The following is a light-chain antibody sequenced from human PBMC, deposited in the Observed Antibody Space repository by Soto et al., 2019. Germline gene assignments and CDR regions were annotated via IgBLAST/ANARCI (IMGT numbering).Light chain of an antibody. CDR1: LSVSSNY. J-gene: IGKJ3*01. Sequence: EIVLTQSPGALSLSPGERASLSCRASLSVSSNYLAWYQQKPGQAPRLLIYATSGRATGIPDRFSGSGSGTDFTLTISRLEPEDFAVFYCQQYGSSPFTFGSGTKVDIK. V-gene: IGKV3-20*01. CDR3: QQYGSSPFT. CDR2: ATS.